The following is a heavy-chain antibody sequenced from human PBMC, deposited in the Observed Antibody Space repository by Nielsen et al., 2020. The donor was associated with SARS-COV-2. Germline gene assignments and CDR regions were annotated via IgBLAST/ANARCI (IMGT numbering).Heavy chain of an antibody. CDR3: ARPITNNYYYYYMDV. J-gene: IGHJ6*03. CDR2: ISPSNGNT. CDR1: GYTFTSND. Sequence: ASVKVSCKASGYTFTSNDITWVRQAPGKGLEWMGRISPSNGNTKYAQRFQGRVTMTTDTSTRTAYMELRSLTSDDTAVYYCARPITNNYYYYYMDVWGKGTTVTVS. V-gene: IGHV1-18*04.